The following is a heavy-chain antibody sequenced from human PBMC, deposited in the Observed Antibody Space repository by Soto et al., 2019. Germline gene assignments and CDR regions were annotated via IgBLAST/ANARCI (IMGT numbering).Heavy chain of an antibody. Sequence: SETLSLTCTVSGGSISSSSYYWGWIRQPPGKGLEWIGSIYYGGSTYYNPSLKSRVTISVDTSKNQFSLKLSSVTAADTAVYYCEAVVAATFDYFDYWGQGTLVTVSS. V-gene: IGHV4-39*01. CDR1: GGSISSSSYY. CDR3: EAVVAATFDYFDY. J-gene: IGHJ4*02. CDR2: IYYGGST. D-gene: IGHD2-15*01.